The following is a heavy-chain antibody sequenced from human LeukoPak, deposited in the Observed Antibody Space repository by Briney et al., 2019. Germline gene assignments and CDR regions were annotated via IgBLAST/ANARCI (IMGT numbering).Heavy chain of an antibody. CDR1: GFTFSSYA. Sequence: GGSLRLSCAAFGFTFSSYAMSWVRQAPGKGLEWVSAISGSGGSTYYADSVKGRFTISRDNSKNTLYLQMNSLRTEDTAVYYCAKGLYGDYVVDYWGQGTLVTVSS. D-gene: IGHD4-17*01. J-gene: IGHJ4*02. CDR2: ISGSGGST. CDR3: AKGLYGDYVVDY. V-gene: IGHV3-23*01.